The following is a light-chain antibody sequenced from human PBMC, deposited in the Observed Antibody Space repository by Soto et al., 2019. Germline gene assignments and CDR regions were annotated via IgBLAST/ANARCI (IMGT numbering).Light chain of an antibody. CDR3: QQYNNWPQT. V-gene: IGKV3-15*01. CDR1: QSVSSN. Sequence: EIVMTQSPGTLSVSPGEGVTLSCRASQSVSSNLAWYQHKPGLAPRLLIYGASIRAPSIPARFGGSGSGTDFTLNISSLQSEDCAVYYCQQYNNWPQTFGQGTKVEVK. CDR2: GAS. J-gene: IGKJ1*01.